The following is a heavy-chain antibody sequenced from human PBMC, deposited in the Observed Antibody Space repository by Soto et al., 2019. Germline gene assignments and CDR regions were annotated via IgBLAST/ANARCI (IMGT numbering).Heavy chain of an antibody. Sequence: PSETLSLTCTVSGGSISSYYWSWIRQPPGKGLEWIGYIYYSGSTNYNPSLKSRVTISVDTSKNQFSLKLSSVTAADTAVYYCARQGLGVPAAEFDYWGQGTLVTVSS. CDR1: GGSISSYY. J-gene: IGHJ4*02. V-gene: IGHV4-59*08. D-gene: IGHD2-2*01. CDR3: ARQGLGVPAAEFDY. CDR2: IYYSGST.